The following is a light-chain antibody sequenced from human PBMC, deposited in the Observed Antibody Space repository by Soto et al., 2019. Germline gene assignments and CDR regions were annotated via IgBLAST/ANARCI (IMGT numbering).Light chain of an antibody. V-gene: IGKV3-20*01. CDR3: QQYSSTPRT. J-gene: IGKJ1*01. Sequence: ENRLTQSPGTLSLSPGERATLSCRASQSIGTNYVAWFQQKPGQAPTLLIYAASRRATGIPDRFSGSGSGTEFDLTISRLEPEDFAVYFCQQYSSTPRTFGHGPKVDIK. CDR1: QSIGTNY. CDR2: AAS.